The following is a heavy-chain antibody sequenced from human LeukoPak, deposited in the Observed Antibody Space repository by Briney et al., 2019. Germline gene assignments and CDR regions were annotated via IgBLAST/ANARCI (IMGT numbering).Heavy chain of an antibody. D-gene: IGHD2-2*01. Sequence: GGSLRLSCAASGFTFSTYSMNWVRQAPGKGLEWVSSISSSSSYIYYADSVKGRFTISRDNAKNSLYLQMNSLRAEDTAVYYCTREGCSSTGCTLLDYWGQGTLVTISS. V-gene: IGHV3-21*01. J-gene: IGHJ4*02. CDR2: ISSSSSYI. CDR3: TREGCSSTGCTLLDY. CDR1: GFTFSTYS.